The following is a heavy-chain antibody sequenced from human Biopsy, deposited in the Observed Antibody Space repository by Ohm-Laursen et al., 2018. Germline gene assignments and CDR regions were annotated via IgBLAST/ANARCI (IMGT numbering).Heavy chain of an antibody. J-gene: IGHJ2*01. Sequence: SETLSLTCSVSGTSIITYSWSWIRQPPGKGLQWIGYVYYTGSTDYNPSLQSRVTISVDTSKNHFSLRLRSVTPADTAIYYCARDRGYYSDRTVPGYFDLWGRGTLVTVSS. D-gene: IGHD3-22*01. CDR3: ARDRGYYSDRTVPGYFDL. CDR1: GTSIITYS. V-gene: IGHV4-59*01. CDR2: VYYTGST.